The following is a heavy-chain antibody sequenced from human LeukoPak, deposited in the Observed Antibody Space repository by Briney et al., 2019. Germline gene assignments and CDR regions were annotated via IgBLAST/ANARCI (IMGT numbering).Heavy chain of an antibody. CDR2: INLNSGGT. CDR1: GYTFTGYY. V-gene: IGHV1-2*02. D-gene: IGHD3-10*01. Sequence: SVKVSCKASGYTFTGYYMHWVRQAPGQGLEWMGWINLNSGGTNYAQKFQGRVTMTRDTSISTAYMELSRLRSDDTAVYYCARVDGPHRSPHDTYYYGSGSYLNSDYWGQGTLVTVSS. J-gene: IGHJ4*02. CDR3: ARVDGPHRSPHDTYYYGSGSYLNSDY.